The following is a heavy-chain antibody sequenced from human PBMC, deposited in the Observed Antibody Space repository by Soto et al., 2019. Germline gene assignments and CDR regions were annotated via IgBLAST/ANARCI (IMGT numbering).Heavy chain of an antibody. V-gene: IGHV4-30-4*01. CDR1: GGSISSGDYY. Sequence: SETLSLTCTVSGGSISSGDYYWSWIRQPPGKGLEWIGYIYYSGSTYYNPSLKSRVTISVDTSKNQFSLKLSSVTAADTAVYYCARDQPDNWFDPWGQGTLVTVSS. CDR3: ARDQPDNWFDP. CDR2: IYYSGST. J-gene: IGHJ5*02.